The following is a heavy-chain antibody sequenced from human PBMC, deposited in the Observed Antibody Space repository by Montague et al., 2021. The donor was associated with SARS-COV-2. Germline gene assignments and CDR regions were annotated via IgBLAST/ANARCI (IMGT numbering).Heavy chain of an antibody. CDR2: IYYSGNT. Sequence: SETLSLTCTVSGASITSDHYCWGWVRQSPGKGLEWIGYIYYSGNTNYHPPLKSRVTMSIDTSKNQFSLKLNSVTAADTAVYYCASFRRSFDYWGQGILVPVSS. V-gene: IGHV4-61*05. CDR3: ASFRRSFDY. J-gene: IGHJ4*02. CDR1: GASITSDHYC.